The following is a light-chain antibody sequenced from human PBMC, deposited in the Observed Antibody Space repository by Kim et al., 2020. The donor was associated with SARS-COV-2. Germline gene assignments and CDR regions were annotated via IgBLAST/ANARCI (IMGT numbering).Light chain of an antibody. V-gene: IGLV1-44*01. CDR1: TSNIGGNL. CDR2: SNN. CDR3: AAWDDSLNAIV. J-gene: IGLJ1*01. Sequence: GQRVTISCSGSTSNIGGNLVNWYQQLPGTAPRLIIYSNNQRPSGVPDRFSGSKSGTSASLAISGLQSLDGADYHCAAWDDSLNAIVFGTGTKVTVL.